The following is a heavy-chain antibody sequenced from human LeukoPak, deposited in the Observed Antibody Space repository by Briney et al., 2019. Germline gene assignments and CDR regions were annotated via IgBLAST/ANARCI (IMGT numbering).Heavy chain of an antibody. CDR3: AAGDYYDSSGYYHLGYFDY. V-gene: IGHV1-18*01. CDR1: GYTFTSYG. CDR2: ISAYNGNT. J-gene: IGHJ4*02. Sequence: ASVKVSCKASGYTFTSYGISWVRQAPGQGLEWMGWISAYNGNTNYAQKLQGRVTMTTDTSTSTAYMELRSLRSDDTAVYYCAAGDYYDSSGYYHLGYFDYWGQGTLVTVSS. D-gene: IGHD3-22*01.